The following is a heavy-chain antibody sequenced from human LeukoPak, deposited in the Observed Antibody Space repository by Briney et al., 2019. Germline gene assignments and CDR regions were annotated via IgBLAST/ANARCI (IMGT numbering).Heavy chain of an antibody. Sequence: ASVKVSCKASGYTFTSYGISWVRQAPGQGLEWMGWISAYNGNTNYAQELQGRVTMTTDTSTSTAYMGLRSLRSDDTAVYYCARDFPDDSSGYRGLDYWGQGTLVTVSS. J-gene: IGHJ4*02. CDR1: GYTFTSYG. CDR3: ARDFPDDSSGYRGLDY. D-gene: IGHD3-22*01. CDR2: ISAYNGNT. V-gene: IGHV1-18*01.